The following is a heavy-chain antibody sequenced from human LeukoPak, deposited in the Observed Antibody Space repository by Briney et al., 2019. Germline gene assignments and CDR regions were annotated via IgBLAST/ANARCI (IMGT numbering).Heavy chain of an antibody. D-gene: IGHD1-26*01. V-gene: IGHV1-46*01. CDR2: INPSGGST. CDR3: ARQKVEWELLPWSAFDI. CDR1: GYTFTTYY. J-gene: IGHJ3*02. Sequence: ASVKVSCKASGYTFTTYYMHWVRQAPGQGREWMGIINPSGGSTTYTQKFQGRVTITRDTSTSTVYMDLSSLRSEDTAVYYCARQKVEWELLPWSAFDIWGQGTMVTVSS.